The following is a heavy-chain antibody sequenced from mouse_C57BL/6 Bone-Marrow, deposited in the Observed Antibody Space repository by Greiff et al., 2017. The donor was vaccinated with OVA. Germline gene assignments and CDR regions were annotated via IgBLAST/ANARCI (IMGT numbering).Heavy chain of an antibody. Sequence: VQLQQSVAELVRPGASVKLSCTASGFNIKNTYMHWVKQRPEQGLEWIGRIDPANGNTNYAPKFQGTATITADQSSNTAYLQLSSLTSEDTAIYDYAYYGNYYALDYWGQGTSVTVSS. CDR2: IDPANGNT. CDR3: AYYGNYYALDY. V-gene: IGHV14-3*01. J-gene: IGHJ4*01. CDR1: GFNIKNTY. D-gene: IGHD2-1*01.